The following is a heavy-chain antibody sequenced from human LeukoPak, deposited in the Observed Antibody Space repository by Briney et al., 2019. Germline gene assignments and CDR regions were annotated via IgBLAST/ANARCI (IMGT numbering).Heavy chain of an antibody. CDR3: ARDSARGGFDY. CDR1: GFTFSSFG. J-gene: IGHJ4*02. V-gene: IGHV3-33*08. D-gene: IGHD3-10*01. Sequence: GRSLRLSCAASGFTFSSFGMHWVRQAPGKGLEWVALIWYDGSNKYFADSVKGRFTISRDNSKNTLYLQMNSLRAEDTAVYYCARDSARGGFDYWGQGTLVTVSS. CDR2: IWYDGSNK.